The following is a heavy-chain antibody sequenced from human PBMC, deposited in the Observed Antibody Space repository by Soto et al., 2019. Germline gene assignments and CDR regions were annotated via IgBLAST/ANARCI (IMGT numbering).Heavy chain of an antibody. V-gene: IGHV3-9*01. CDR2: ISWNSGSI. CDR3: AKDFSDIWDYRRDFDY. Sequence: EVQLVESGGGLVQPGRSLRLSCGASGFTFDDYAMHWVRQAPGKGLEWVSGISWNSGSIAYADSVKGRFTISRDNAKNSLYLQMNSLTHEDTALYYCAKDFSDIWDYRRDFDYWGQGTLVTVSS. CDR1: GFTFDDYA. D-gene: IGHD1-7*01. J-gene: IGHJ4*02.